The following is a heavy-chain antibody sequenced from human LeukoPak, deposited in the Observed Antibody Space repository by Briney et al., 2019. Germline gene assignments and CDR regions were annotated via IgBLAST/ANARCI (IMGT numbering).Heavy chain of an antibody. J-gene: IGHJ4*02. CDR2: INSDGTST. Sequence: GGSLRLSCAASGFTFITYWMHWVRQAPGKGLVWVSRINSDGTSTTYADSVKGRFTISRDNAKNTLYLQMNSLRADDTAMYYCARDTGYSNYDYWGQGTLVTVSS. CDR3: ARDTGYSNYDY. D-gene: IGHD4-11*01. CDR1: GFTFITYW. V-gene: IGHV3-74*01.